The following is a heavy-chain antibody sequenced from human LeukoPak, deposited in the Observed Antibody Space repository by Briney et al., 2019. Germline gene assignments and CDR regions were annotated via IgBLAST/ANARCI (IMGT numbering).Heavy chain of an antibody. Sequence: SETLSLTCTVSGGSITSGGYYWSWIRQHPGKGLEWIGHIYYSGSTHYNPSLKSRLTISLDTSQTQFSLKLSSVIAADTAVYYCAREALYDSSDNFIPYFDSWGQGTLVTVSS. CDR3: AREALYDSSDNFIPYFDS. D-gene: IGHD3-22*01. CDR2: IYYSGST. J-gene: IGHJ4*02. V-gene: IGHV4-31*03. CDR1: GGSITSGGYY.